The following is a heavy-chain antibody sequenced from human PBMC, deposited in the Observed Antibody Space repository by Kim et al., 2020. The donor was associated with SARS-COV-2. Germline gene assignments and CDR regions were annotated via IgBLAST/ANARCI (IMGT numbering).Heavy chain of an antibody. Sequence: SETLSLTCTVSGGSISSGGYYWSWIRQHPGKGLEWIGYIYYSGSTYYNPSLKSRVTISVDTSKNQFSLKLSSVTAADTAVYYCARVARITIFGVVNSAFDIWGQGTMV. V-gene: IGHV4-31*03. CDR2: IYYSGST. CDR3: ARVARITIFGVVNSAFDI. CDR1: GGSISSGGYY. D-gene: IGHD3-3*01. J-gene: IGHJ3*02.